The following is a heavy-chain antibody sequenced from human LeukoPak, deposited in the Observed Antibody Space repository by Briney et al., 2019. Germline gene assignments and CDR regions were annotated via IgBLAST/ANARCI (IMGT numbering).Heavy chain of an antibody. CDR3: ASTLGGVDIAMVDAFDI. CDR2: INSDGSST. CDR1: GFTFSSYW. Sequence: GGSLRLSCAASGFTFSSYWMHWVRQAPGKGLVWVSRINSDGSSTSYADSVKGRFTISRDNAKNTLYLQMNSLRAEDTAVYYCASTLGGVDIAMVDAFDIWGQGTMVTVSS. J-gene: IGHJ3*02. V-gene: IGHV3-74*01. D-gene: IGHD5-18*01.